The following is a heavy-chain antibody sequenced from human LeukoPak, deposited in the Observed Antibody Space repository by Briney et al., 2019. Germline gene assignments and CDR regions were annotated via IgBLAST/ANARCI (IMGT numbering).Heavy chain of an antibody. CDR3: ARDKDGFDY. J-gene: IGHJ4*02. V-gene: IGHV3-21*01. CDR2: ISSSSSYI. Sequence: PGGSLRLSCEVSGFTLSSYTMNWVRQAPGKGLEWVSSISSSSSYIYYADSVKGRFTISRDNAKNSLYLQMNSLRAEDTAVYYCARDKDGFDYWGQGTLVTVSS. CDR1: GFTLSSYT.